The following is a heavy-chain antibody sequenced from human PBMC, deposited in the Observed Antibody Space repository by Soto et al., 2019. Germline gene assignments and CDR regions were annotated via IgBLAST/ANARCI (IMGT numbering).Heavy chain of an antibody. D-gene: IGHD4-17*01. Sequence: GESLKISCKGSGYSFTSYWIGWVRQMPGKGLEWMGIIYPGDSDTRYSPSFQGQVTISADKSISTAYLQWSSLKASDTAMYYCARHEALTVAYMDVWGKGTTVTVSS. CDR3: ARHEALTVAYMDV. V-gene: IGHV5-51*01. CDR1: GYSFTSYW. CDR2: IYPGDSDT. J-gene: IGHJ6*03.